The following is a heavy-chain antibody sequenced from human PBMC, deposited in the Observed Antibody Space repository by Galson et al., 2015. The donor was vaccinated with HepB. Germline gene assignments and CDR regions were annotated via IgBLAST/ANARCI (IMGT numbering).Heavy chain of an antibody. CDR3: ARDAPSRYCSSTSCQGWFDP. V-gene: IGHV1-18*01. D-gene: IGHD2-2*01. Sequence: SVKVSCKASGYTFTSYGISWVRQAPGQGLEWMGWISAYNGNTNYAQKLQGRVTMTTDTSTSTAYMELRSLRSDDTAVYYCARDAPSRYCSSTSCQGWFDPWGQGTTVTVSS. CDR2: ISAYNGNT. J-gene: IGHJ5*02. CDR1: GYTFTSYG.